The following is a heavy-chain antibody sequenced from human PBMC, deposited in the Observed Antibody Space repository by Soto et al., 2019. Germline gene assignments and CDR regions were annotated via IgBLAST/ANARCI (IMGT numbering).Heavy chain of an antibody. Sequence: SDTLSLTCTVSGGSISISSYYWGWILHPPGKGLEWIGSIYYSGSTYYNPSLKSRVTISVDTSKNQFSLKLSSVTAADTAVYNCAREKTPMSPHYFYYGMDVWGQGTTVTVSS. J-gene: IGHJ6*02. CDR1: GGSISISSYY. CDR2: IYYSGST. CDR3: AREKTPMSPHYFYYGMDV. D-gene: IGHD3-9*01. V-gene: IGHV4-39*02.